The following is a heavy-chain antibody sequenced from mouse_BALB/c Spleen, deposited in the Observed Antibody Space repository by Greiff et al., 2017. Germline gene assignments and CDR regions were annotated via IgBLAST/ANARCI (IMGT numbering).Heavy chain of an antibody. D-gene: IGHD2-1*01. V-gene: IGHV5-15*02. J-gene: IGHJ3*01. CDR2: ISNLAYSI. CDR3: ATYGNYVFAY. CDR1: GFTFSDYG. Sequence: EVQLVESGGGLVQPGGSRKLSCAASGFTFSDYGMAWVRQAPGKGPEWVAFISNLAYSIYYADTVTGRFTISRENAKNTLYLEMSSLRSEDTAMYYCATYGNYVFAYWGQGTLVTVSA.